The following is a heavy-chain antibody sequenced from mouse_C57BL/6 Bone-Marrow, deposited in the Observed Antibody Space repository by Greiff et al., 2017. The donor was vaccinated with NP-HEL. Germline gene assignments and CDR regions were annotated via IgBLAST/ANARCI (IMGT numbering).Heavy chain of an antibody. D-gene: IGHD1-1*01. V-gene: IGHV1-61*01. CDR3: ARGYYGSRRYFDV. CDR1: GYTFTSYW. CDR2: IYPSDSET. J-gene: IGHJ1*03. Sequence: VQLQQPGAELVRPGSSVKLSCKASGYTFTSYWMDWVKQRPGQGLEWIGNIYPSDSETHYNQKFKDKATLTVDKSSSTAYMQLSSLTSEDSAVYYCARGYYGSRRYFDVWGTGTTVTVSS.